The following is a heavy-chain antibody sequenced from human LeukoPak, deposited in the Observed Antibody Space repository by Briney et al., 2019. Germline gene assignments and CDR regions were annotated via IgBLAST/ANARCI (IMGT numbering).Heavy chain of an antibody. J-gene: IGHJ3*02. CDR1: GGSVSSAGYY. V-gene: IGHV4-61*08. CDR2: IHYSGST. CDR3: ARGSTLYYDILTGYYTPGPFDI. Sequence: PSETLSLTCTVSGGSVSSAGYYWSWIRQPPGKGLEFIGHIHYSGSTNYNPSLKSRVTISVDTSKNQFSLKLSSVTAADTAVYYCARGSTLYYDILTGYYTPGPFDIWGQGTMFTVSS. D-gene: IGHD3-9*01.